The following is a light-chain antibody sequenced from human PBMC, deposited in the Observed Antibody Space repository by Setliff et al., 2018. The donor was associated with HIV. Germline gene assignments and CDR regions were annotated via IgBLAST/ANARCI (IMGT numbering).Light chain of an antibody. CDR3: SSYTFSSTPYV. V-gene: IGLV2-14*01. J-gene: IGLJ1*01. CDR2: EVS. Sequence: QSALTQPASVSGSPGQSITISCTGTSSDVGGSNYVSWYQQHPGKAPKLMIYEVSNRPSWVSNRFSGSKSGNTASLTISVLQAEDEADYYCSSYTFSSTPYVFGTGTKVTVL. CDR1: SSDVGGSNY.